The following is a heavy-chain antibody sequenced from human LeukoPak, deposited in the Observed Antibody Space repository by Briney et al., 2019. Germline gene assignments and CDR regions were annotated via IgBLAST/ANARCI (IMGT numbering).Heavy chain of an antibody. Sequence: GGSLRLSCAASGFTFSSYGMSWVRQVPGKGLEWVSAISGPGGNTYYADSVKGRFTISRDNSKNTLFLQMNSLSAEDTAVYYCAKGRDWGSYRYHAFDIWGQGTMVTVSS. CDR3: AKGRDWGSYRYHAFDI. J-gene: IGHJ3*02. CDR2: ISGPGGNT. V-gene: IGHV3-23*01. D-gene: IGHD3-16*02. CDR1: GFTFSSYG.